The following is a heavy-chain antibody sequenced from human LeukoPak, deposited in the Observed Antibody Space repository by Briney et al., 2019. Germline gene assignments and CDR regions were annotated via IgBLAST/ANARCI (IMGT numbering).Heavy chain of an antibody. CDR1: GYIFATYW. V-gene: IGHV5-51*01. Sequence: GDSLKISCKGSGYIFATYWIGWVRQMPGKGLEWMGFIYPGGSETKYSPSFQGQVAISVDTSNSTAYLQWTSLKASDTAMYFFGRHIEYSGSRGFYYYYYIDVWGKGTTVTVSS. CDR2: IYPGGSET. D-gene: IGHD5-12*01. J-gene: IGHJ6*03. CDR3: GRHIEYSGSRGFYYYYYIDV.